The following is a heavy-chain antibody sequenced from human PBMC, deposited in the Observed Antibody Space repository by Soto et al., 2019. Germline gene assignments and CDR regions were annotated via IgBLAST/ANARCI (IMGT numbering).Heavy chain of an antibody. J-gene: IGHJ6*02. CDR3: ARDSSIFGVVIEERSHYYYYGLAV. CDR1: GGTFSSYA. V-gene: IGHV1-69*13. D-gene: IGHD3-3*01. Sequence: GASVKVSCKASGGTFSSYAISWVRQAPGQGLEWMGGIIPIFGTANYAQKFQGRVTITADESTSTAYMELSSLRSEDTAVYYCARDSSIFGVVIEERSHYYYYGLAVWGQGTTVTVSS. CDR2: IIPIFGTA.